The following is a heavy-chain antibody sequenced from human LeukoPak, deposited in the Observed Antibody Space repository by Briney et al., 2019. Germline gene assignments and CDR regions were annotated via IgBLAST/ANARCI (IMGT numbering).Heavy chain of an antibody. J-gene: IGHJ3*02. CDR3: ARLSYSSSFKSNAFDI. V-gene: IGHV3-20*04. Sequence: GGSLRLSCAASGFTFDDYGMSWVRQAPGKGLAWVSGINWNGGSTGYADSVKGRFTISRDNAKNSLYLQMNSLRAEDTALYYRARLSYSSSFKSNAFDIWGQGTMVTVSS. CDR1: GFTFDDYG. D-gene: IGHD6-13*01. CDR2: INWNGGST.